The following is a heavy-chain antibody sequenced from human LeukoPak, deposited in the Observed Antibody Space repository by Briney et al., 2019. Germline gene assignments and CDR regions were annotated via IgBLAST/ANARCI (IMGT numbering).Heavy chain of an antibody. CDR3: AKETLPTYYYDSSGYYPDDY. V-gene: IGHV3-23*01. J-gene: IGHJ4*02. Sequence: AGGSLRLSCAASGFTFSSYAMSWVRQAPGKGLEWVSATSGSGGSTYYADSVKGRFTISRDNSKNTLYLQMNSLRAEDTAVYYCAKETLPTYYYDSSGYYPDDYWGQGTLVTVSS. CDR2: TSGSGGST. CDR1: GFTFSSYA. D-gene: IGHD3-22*01.